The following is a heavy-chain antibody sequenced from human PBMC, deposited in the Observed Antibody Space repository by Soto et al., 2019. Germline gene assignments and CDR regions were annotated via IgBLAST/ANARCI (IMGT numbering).Heavy chain of an antibody. D-gene: IGHD4-17*01. J-gene: IGHJ3*02. CDR3: AKDGGITYGDYLCERNDAFDI. V-gene: IGHV3-23*01. CDR1: GFTFSSYA. CDR2: ISGSGGST. Sequence: EVQLLESGGGLVQSGGSLRLSCAASGFTFSSYAMSWVRQAPGKGLEWVSAISGSGGSTYYADSVKGRFTISRDNSKNPLYLQMNSLRAEDTVVYYCAKDGGITYGDYLCERNDAFDIWGQGTMVTVSS.